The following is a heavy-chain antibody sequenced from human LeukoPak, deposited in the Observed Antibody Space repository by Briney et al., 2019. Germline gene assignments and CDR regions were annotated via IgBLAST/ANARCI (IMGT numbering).Heavy chain of an antibody. V-gene: IGHV4-59*11. CDR1: DDSFSSHY. Sequence: SETLSLTCAVSDDSFSSHYWTWIRQPPGKGLEWIGYISYIGSTNYNPSLKSRVTISINTSKDQFSLKLSSVTAADTAVYYCARDLVTVTKGFDIWGQGTMVTVSS. CDR2: ISYIGST. D-gene: IGHD4-17*01. J-gene: IGHJ3*02. CDR3: ARDLVTVTKGFDI.